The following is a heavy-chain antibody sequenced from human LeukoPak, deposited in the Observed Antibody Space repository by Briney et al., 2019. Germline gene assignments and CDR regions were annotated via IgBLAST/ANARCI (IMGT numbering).Heavy chain of an antibody. CDR1: GGSISSYY. CDR3: ASTSSSWYNYYYYYMDV. D-gene: IGHD6-13*01. Sequence: SETLSLTCTVSGGSISSYYWSWIRQPPGKGLEWIGYIYYSGSTNYNPSLTSRVTISVDTSKNQFSLKLSSVTAADTAVYYCASTSSSWYNYYYYYMDVWGKGTTVTVSS. CDR2: IYYSGST. V-gene: IGHV4-59*01. J-gene: IGHJ6*03.